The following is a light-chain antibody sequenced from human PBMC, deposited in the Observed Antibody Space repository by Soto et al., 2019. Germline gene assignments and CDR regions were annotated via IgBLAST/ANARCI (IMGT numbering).Light chain of an antibody. CDR1: SSDVGGYNS. J-gene: IGLJ2*01. CDR2: GVN. V-gene: IGLV2-11*01. Sequence: QSALTQPRSVSGSPGQSVTISCTGTSSDVGGYNSVFWYQQYPGKAPKLMIYGVNKRPSGVPDRFSGSKSGNTASLTISGLQADDEADYYCCSSTVIYTVFGGGTKLTVL. CDR3: CSSTVIYTV.